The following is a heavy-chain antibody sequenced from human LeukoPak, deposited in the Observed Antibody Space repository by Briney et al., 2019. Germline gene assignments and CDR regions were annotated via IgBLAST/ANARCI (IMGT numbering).Heavy chain of an antibody. CDR1: GFTFSSYA. Sequence: GGSLRLSCAASGFTFSSYAMSWVRQAPGKGLKWVSAISVSGGSTYYADSVKGRFTISRDNSKNTLYLQMNSLRAEDTAVYYCAKASERDILTGYYPFDYWGQGTLVTVSS. D-gene: IGHD3-9*01. CDR3: AKASERDILTGYYPFDY. J-gene: IGHJ4*02. V-gene: IGHV3-23*01. CDR2: ISVSGGST.